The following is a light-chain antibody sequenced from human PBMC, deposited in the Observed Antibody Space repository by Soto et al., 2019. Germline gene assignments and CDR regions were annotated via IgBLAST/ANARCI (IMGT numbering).Light chain of an antibody. J-gene: IGKJ2*01. CDR2: FGS. CDR3: MQALQTPYT. V-gene: IGKV2-28*01. Sequence: DIVVTQSPLSLPVTPGQPASISCRSSQSLLYGNGYNYLDWYLQKPGQSPQLLIYFGSHRASGVPDRFSGSGSGTDFTLEISRVETEDVGVYYCMQALQTPYTFGQGTMLEIK. CDR1: QSLLYGNGYNY.